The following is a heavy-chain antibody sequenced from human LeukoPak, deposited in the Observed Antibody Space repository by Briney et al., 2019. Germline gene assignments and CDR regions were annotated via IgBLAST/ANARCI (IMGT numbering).Heavy chain of an antibody. CDR1: GGSFSGYY. CDR3: AKDYDSSGWGAFDI. CDR2: INHSGST. D-gene: IGHD3-22*01. Sequence: SETLSLTCAVYGGSFSGYYWSWIRQPPGQGLEWIGEINHSGSTNDNPSLKSRVTISVDTSKNQFSVKLSSVTAADTAVYYCAKDYDSSGWGAFDIWGQGKMVTVSS. J-gene: IGHJ3*02. V-gene: IGHV4-34*01.